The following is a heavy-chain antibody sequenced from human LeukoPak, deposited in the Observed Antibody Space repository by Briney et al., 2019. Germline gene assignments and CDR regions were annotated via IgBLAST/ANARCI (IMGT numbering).Heavy chain of an antibody. CDR3: ARGYFGDYVLDT. J-gene: IGHJ5*02. CDR2: INPNSSGT. Sequence: ASVKVSCEAYGYRFRDHYIHWVRQAPGQGLEYLGWINPNSSGTNYAQKFQGQVTLTRDTSIDTAYIHLDSLTSDDTAVYFCARGYFGDYVLDTWGQGTLVTVSS. V-gene: IGHV1-2*02. D-gene: IGHD4-17*01. CDR1: GYRFRDHY.